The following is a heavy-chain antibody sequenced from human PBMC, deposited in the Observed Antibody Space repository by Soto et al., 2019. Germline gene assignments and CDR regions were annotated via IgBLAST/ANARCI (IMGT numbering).Heavy chain of an antibody. D-gene: IGHD3-22*01. CDR1: GYSFAGYW. CDR3: ARQIYDSDTGPNCQYYFDS. Sequence: GESLKISCKGSGYSFAGYWITWVRQKPGKGLEWMGRIDPSDSQTYYSPSFRGHVTISVTKSITTVFLQWSSLRASATAMYYCARQIYDSDTGPNCQYYFDSWGQGTPVTVSS. J-gene: IGHJ4*02. V-gene: IGHV5-10-1*01. CDR2: IDPSDSQT.